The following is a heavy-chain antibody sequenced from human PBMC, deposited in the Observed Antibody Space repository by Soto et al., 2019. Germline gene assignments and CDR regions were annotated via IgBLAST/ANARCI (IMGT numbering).Heavy chain of an antibody. D-gene: IGHD3-10*01. CDR1: GYLFSNYY. Sequence: QVQLVQSGAEVKKPGTSVKVSCKASGYLFSNYYLHWFRQAPGQGLEWMGVFNPSGDATHYAQSFQGRVSVTRDTSTSTVYMELSTLTSEDTAVYYCARRGMSKIGFDTWGQGTMVTVSS. CDR2: FNPSGDAT. V-gene: IGHV1-46*01. CDR3: ARRGMSKIGFDT. J-gene: IGHJ3*02.